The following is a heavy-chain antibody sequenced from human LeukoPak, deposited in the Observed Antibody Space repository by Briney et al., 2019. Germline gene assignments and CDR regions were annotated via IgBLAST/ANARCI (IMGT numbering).Heavy chain of an antibody. Sequence: GGSLRLSCAASGFSFSSYAMTWVRQAPGKGLEWVSGISGGGDKTYYADSVKGRFTVSRGNSENKLWLQMNSLRAEDTAVYYCAREPTYSSSWYTTCDFWGQGTLVTVSS. J-gene: IGHJ4*02. CDR1: GFSFSSYA. V-gene: IGHV3-23*01. CDR3: AREPTYSSSWYTTCDF. D-gene: IGHD6-13*01. CDR2: ISGGGDKT.